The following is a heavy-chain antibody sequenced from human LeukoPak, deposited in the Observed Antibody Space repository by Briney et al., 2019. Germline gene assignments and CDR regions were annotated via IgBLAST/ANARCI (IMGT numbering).Heavy chain of an antibody. CDR2: LYNSAST. CDR1: GGSISSSTYY. D-gene: IGHD6-13*01. J-gene: IGHJ4*02. Sequence: SETLSLTCTVSGGSISSSTYYWGWIRPPPGKGLEWIGSLYNSASTHYNPSLKSRVTMAVDTSKNQFSLKLRSVTAADTAIYYCARNKTITAAGTFDYWGQGTLVTVSS. CDR3: ARNKTITAAGTFDY. V-gene: IGHV4-39*01.